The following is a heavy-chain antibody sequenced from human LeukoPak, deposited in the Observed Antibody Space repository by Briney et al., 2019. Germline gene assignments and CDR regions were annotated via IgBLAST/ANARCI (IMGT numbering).Heavy chain of an antibody. J-gene: IGHJ5*02. CDR1: GFTFNNAW. CDR3: TSHAAFDP. V-gene: IGHV3-15*01. Sequence: GGSLRLSCAASGFTFNNAWMNWVRQAPGKGLEWVGRIKSRNVGGTTDYAAPVKGRFTISRDDSKNTVYLQMNSLKIEDTAVYYCTSHAAFDPWGQGTLVTVSS. CDR2: IKSRNVGGTT.